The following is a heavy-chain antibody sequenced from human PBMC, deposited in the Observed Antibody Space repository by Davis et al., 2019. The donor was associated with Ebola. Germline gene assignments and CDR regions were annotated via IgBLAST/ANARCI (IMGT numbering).Heavy chain of an antibody. Sequence: GSLKISCAASGFTVSSNYMSWVRQAPGKGLEWVSVIYSGGSTYYADSVKGRFTISRDKSKNTLYLQMNSLGAEDTAVYYCARSAYYYDSSGYYSRGGEYFQHWGQGTLVTVSS. V-gene: IGHV3-53*01. CDR3: ARSAYYYDSSGYYSRGGEYFQH. CDR2: IYSGGST. J-gene: IGHJ1*01. CDR1: GFTVSSNY. D-gene: IGHD3-22*01.